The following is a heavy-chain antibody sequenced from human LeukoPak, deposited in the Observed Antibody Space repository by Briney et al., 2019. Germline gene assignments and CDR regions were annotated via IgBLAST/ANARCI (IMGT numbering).Heavy chain of an antibody. D-gene: IGHD6-19*01. CDR3: ARALAGKWQWLSAFDI. V-gene: IGHV3-21*01. J-gene: IGHJ3*02. Sequence: GGSLRLSCTASGFSFRNTWMSWVRQAPGKGLEWVSSISSSSSYIHYADSVKGRFTISRDNAKNSLYLQMNSLRAEDTAVYYCARALAGKWQWLSAFDIWGQGTMVTVSS. CDR2: ISSSSSYI. CDR1: GFSFRNTW.